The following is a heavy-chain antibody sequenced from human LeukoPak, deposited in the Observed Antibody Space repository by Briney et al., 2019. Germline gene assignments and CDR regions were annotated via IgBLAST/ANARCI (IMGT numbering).Heavy chain of an antibody. CDR3: AKGRSSTTSCSNY. V-gene: IGHV3-23*01. D-gene: IGHD2-2*01. J-gene: IGHJ4*02. CDR1: GFNFSNYA. Sequence: GGSLRLSCEASGFNFSNYAMTWVRQAPGKGLEWVSAVTGSSSNTYYADSVKGRFTISRDNSKNMLYLEMNSLRVEDTAIYYCAKGRSSTTSCSNYWGRGTLVTVSS. CDR2: VTGSSSNT.